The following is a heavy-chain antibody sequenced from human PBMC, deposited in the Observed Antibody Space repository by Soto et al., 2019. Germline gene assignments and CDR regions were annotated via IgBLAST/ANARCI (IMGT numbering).Heavy chain of an antibody. J-gene: IGHJ4*02. CDR1: GFTFSSYG. CDR2: IWTDGTSK. Sequence: VQLVESGGGVVQPGRSLRLSCAASGFTFSSYGMPWVRQAPGKGLEGVAAIWTDGTSKHYADSAKGRFTISRDNSNNTLYLQMNSLRAEDTAVYYCARDNREKSYYIDYWGRGTLVTVSS. V-gene: IGHV3-33*01. CDR3: ARDNREKSYYIDY.